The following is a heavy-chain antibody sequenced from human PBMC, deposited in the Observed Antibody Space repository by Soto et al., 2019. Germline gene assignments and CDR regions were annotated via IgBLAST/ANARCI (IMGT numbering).Heavy chain of an antibody. V-gene: IGHV4-38-2*02. J-gene: IGHJ4*02. Sequence: SETLSLTCTVPGDSITNGYYWGWIRQPPGRGLEWIASVHHAGSTFYSPSLMRRVTISVDRSKNQFSLKVTSVTVADTAVYYCARSTEATGTLKYWGQGTLVTVSS. CDR3: ARSTEATGTLKY. CDR2: VHHAGST. D-gene: IGHD6-13*01. CDR1: GDSITNGYY.